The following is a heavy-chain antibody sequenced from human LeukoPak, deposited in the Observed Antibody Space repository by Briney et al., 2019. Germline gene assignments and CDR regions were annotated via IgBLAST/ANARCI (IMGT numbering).Heavy chain of an antibody. CDR2: ISYSGIS. Sequence: PSETLSLTCTVSGGSISSYYWSWIRQPPGMGLEWIAYISYSGISNYNPSLKSRVTISVDTSKNQFSLKLSSVTAADTAVYYCARSKPDAFDIWGQGTMVTVSS. CDR3: ARSKPDAFDI. J-gene: IGHJ3*02. V-gene: IGHV4-59*12. CDR1: GGSISSYY.